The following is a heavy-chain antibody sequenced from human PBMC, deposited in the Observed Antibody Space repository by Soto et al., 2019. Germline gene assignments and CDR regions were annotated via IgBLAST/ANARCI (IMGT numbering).Heavy chain of an antibody. Sequence: SETLSLTCSVSGVSVSSGSHYWSWIRQSPGKGLEWIGFIYYSGSTNYNPSLKSRVTISVDTSKNQFSLKVTSVPAADTAVYFCARDPLGYSSSHFFDPWGQGTLVTVSS. V-gene: IGHV4-61*01. CDR3: ARDPLGYSSSHFFDP. CDR1: GVSVSSGSHY. D-gene: IGHD6-19*01. J-gene: IGHJ5*02. CDR2: IYYSGST.